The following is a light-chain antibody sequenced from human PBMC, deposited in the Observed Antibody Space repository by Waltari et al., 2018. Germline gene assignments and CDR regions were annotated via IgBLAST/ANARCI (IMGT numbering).Light chain of an antibody. CDR1: SSDVGNYKR. V-gene: IGLV2-23*02. J-gene: IGLJ2*01. CDR3: SSYAGSSKGV. CDR2: AVS. Sequence: QSALTQPASVSGSPGRSISISCTGTSSDVGNYKRVSWYQQHPGKAPKLMIYAVSKRPSGVSARFSGSKSGDMASLTISGLQPEDEAEYFCSSYAGSSKGVFGGGTKVTVL.